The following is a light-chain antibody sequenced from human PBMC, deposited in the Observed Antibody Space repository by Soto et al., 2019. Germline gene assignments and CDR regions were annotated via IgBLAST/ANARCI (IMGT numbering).Light chain of an antibody. CDR2: GAS. CDR3: QQANSFPLT. CDR1: QGVSRK. Sequence: DIVMTQSPATLSVAPGERVTFSCRASQGVSRKLAWYQHKPGQAPRLLISGASTGATGIPARFSGSGSGTDFTLTISSLQPEDFATYYCQQANSFPLTFGGGTKVDIK. J-gene: IGKJ4*01. V-gene: IGKV3-15*01.